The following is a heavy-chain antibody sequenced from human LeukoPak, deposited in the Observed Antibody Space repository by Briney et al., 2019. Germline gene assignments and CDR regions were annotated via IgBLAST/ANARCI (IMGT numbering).Heavy chain of an antibody. D-gene: IGHD3-10*01. CDR2: IYYSGST. V-gene: IGHV4-59*01. Sequence: SETLSLTCTVSGGSISSYYWSWIRQPPGKGLEWIGYIYYSGSTNYNPSLKSRVTISVDTSKNQLSLKLSSVTAADTAVYYCARGSYYPGNSEFDYWGQGTLVTVSS. J-gene: IGHJ4*02. CDR3: ARGSYYPGNSEFDY. CDR1: GGSISSYY.